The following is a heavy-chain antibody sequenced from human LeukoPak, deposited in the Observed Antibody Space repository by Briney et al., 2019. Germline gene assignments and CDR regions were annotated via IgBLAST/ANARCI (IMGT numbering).Heavy chain of an antibody. J-gene: IGHJ3*02. CDR1: GFTFSSYG. Sequence: GRSLRLSCAASGFTFSSYGMHWVRQAPGKGLEWVAVISYDGSNKYYADSVKGRFTISRDNSKNTLYLQMNSLRAEDTAVYYCAKDYYDSHDIWGQGTMVTVSS. V-gene: IGHV3-30*18. CDR2: ISYDGSNK. D-gene: IGHD3-22*01. CDR3: AKDYYDSHDI.